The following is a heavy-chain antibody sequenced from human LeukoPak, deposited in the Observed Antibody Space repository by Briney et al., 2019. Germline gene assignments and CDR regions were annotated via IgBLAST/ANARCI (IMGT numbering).Heavy chain of an antibody. CDR1: GFTFNRYG. CDR3: ARDRDDSSGSPLNWFDP. J-gene: IGHJ5*02. CDR2: ISSSSSYI. D-gene: IGHD3-22*01. Sequence: PGGSLRLSCAASGFTFNRYGMNWVRQAPGKGLEWVSSISSSSSYIYYADSVKGRFTISRDNAKNSLYLQMNSLRAEDTAVYYCARDRDDSSGSPLNWFDPWGQGTLVTVSS. V-gene: IGHV3-21*01.